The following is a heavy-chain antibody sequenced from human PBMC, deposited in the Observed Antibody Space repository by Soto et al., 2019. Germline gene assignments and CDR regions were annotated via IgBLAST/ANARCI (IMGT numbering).Heavy chain of an antibody. J-gene: IGHJ4*02. Sequence: ASVKVSCKASGYTFTIYAMHWARQATGQRLEWMGWINAGNGNTKYSQKFQGRVTITRDTSASTAYMELSSLRSEDTAVYYCALIVVVVAARFDYWGQGTLVTVSS. CDR3: ALIVVVVAARFDY. D-gene: IGHD2-15*01. CDR2: INAGNGNT. CDR1: GYTFTIYA. V-gene: IGHV1-3*01.